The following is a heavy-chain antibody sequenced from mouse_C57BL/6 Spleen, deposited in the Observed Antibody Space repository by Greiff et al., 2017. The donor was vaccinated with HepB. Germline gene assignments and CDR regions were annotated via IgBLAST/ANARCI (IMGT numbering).Heavy chain of an antibody. V-gene: IGHV7-3*01. CDR2: IRNKANGYTT. J-gene: IGHJ2*01. Sequence: EVQVVESGGGLVQPGGSLSLSCAASGFTFTDYYMSWVRQPPGKALEWLGFIRNKANGYTTEYSASVKGRFTISRDNSQSILYLQMNALRAEDSATYYCARAPDGYSYYFDYWGQGTTLTVSS. D-gene: IGHD2-3*01. CDR1: GFTFTDYY. CDR3: ARAPDGYSYYFDY.